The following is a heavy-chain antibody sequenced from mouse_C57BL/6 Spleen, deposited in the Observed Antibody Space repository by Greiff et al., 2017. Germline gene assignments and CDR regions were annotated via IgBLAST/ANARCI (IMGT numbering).Heavy chain of an antibody. Sequence: QVQLKQPGAELVKPGASVKLSCKASGYTFTSYWMHWVKQRPGRGLEWIGRIDPNSGGTKYNEKFKSKATLTVDEPSSTAYMQLSSLTSEDSAVYYCESGDSNYVWYFDVWGTGTTVTVSS. CDR3: ESGDSNYVWYFDV. J-gene: IGHJ1*03. D-gene: IGHD2-5*01. V-gene: IGHV1-72*01. CDR2: IDPNSGGT. CDR1: GYTFTSYW.